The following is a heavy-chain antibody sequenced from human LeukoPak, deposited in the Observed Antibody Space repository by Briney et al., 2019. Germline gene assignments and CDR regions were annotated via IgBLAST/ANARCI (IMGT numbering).Heavy chain of an antibody. CDR2: ISDSGDIT. J-gene: IGHJ3*02. V-gene: IGHV3-23*01. D-gene: IGHD1-26*01. CDR3: AKDRRGGSYYAAALDI. Sequence: GGSLRLSCAASGFTFSSYAMSWVRQAPGKGLEWVSGISDSGDITYYADSVKGRFTISRDNSKNTLYVQMNSLRVEDTAVYYCAKDRRGGSYYAAALDIWGQGTMVTVSS. CDR1: GFTFSSYA.